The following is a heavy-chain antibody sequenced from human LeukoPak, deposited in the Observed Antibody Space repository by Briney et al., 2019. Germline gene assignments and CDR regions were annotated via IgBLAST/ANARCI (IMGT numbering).Heavy chain of an antibody. CDR3: ARDPSFLKVAMDDDGFDI. Sequence: GGSLRLSCAASGFTFSGYYMSWIRQAPGKGLEWLSYISNSGLTIHYADSVKGRFTISRDNAKNTLSLQMNSLRAEDTAVYYRARDPSFLKVAMDDDGFDIWGQGTMVTVSS. CDR2: ISNSGLTI. J-gene: IGHJ3*02. V-gene: IGHV3-11*01. CDR1: GFTFSGYY. D-gene: IGHD6-19*01.